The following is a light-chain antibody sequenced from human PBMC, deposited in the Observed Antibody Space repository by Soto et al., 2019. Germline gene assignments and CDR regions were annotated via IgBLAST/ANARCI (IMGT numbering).Light chain of an antibody. Sequence: EIVMTQSPATLSVSPGERATLSCRASQSVSSNLAWYQQKPGQAPRLLIYGASTRITGIPARFSGSGSGTEXXXXXXXLQSEDFAVYYCQQYNDWPLRTFGQGTKVEIK. J-gene: IGKJ1*01. V-gene: IGKV3-15*01. CDR1: QSVSSN. CDR2: GAS. CDR3: QQYNDWPLRT.